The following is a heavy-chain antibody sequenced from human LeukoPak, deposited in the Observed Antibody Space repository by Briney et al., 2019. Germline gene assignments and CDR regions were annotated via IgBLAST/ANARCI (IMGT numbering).Heavy chain of an antibody. CDR1: GFTFRTYA. D-gene: IGHD6-13*01. CDR3: AKGLLEYSTSWYSS. J-gene: IGHJ4*02. V-gene: IGHV3-23*01. CDR2: ISGSGGST. Sequence: GGSLRLSCAASGFTFRTYAMSWVRQAPGKGLGWVSGISGSGGSTHYADSVKGRFTISRDNSKNTLYLQMNSLRAEDTAVYYCAKGLLEYSTSWYSSWGQGTLVTVSS.